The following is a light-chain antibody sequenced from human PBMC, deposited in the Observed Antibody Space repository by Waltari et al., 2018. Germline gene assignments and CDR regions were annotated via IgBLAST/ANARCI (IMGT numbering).Light chain of an antibody. CDR2: EVS. CDR3: SSYTTSSAPGV. V-gene: IGLV2-14*01. Sequence: QSALTQPASVSASPGQSITISCPGTARHVGAYDFVPWYQQHPGKAPHLIIYEVSNRPSGISNRFSASKSGNTASLTISGLQAEDEADYYCSSYTTSSAPGVFGTGTRVTVL. J-gene: IGLJ1*01. CDR1: ARHVGAYDF.